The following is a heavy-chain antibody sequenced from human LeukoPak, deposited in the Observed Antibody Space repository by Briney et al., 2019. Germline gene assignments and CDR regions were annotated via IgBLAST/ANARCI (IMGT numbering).Heavy chain of an antibody. V-gene: IGHV3-7*01. CDR1: GFTFSSYW. CDR2: IKQDGSEK. D-gene: IGHD4-17*01. CDR3: ARGSVHTVTPFDY. J-gene: IGHJ4*02. Sequence: HPGGSLRLSCAASGFTFSSYWMSWVRQAPGKGLEWVANIKQDGSEKYYVDSVKGRFTISRDNAKNSLYLQMNSLRAEDTAVYYCARGSVHTVTPFDYWGQGTLVTVSS.